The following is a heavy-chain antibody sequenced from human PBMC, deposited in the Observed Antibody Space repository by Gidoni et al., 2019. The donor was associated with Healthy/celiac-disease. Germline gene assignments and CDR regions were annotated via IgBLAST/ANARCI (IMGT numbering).Heavy chain of an antibody. D-gene: IGHD3-22*01. CDR2: ISGSGGST. Sequence: EVQLLESGGGLVQPGGSLRLSCAASGFTFSSYAISWVRQAPGKGLEWVSAISGSGGSTYYADSVKGRFTISRDNSKNTLYLQMNSLRAEDTAVYYCAKVETYYYDSSGTPFDYWGQGTLVTVSS. V-gene: IGHV3-23*01. CDR3: AKVETYYYDSSGTPFDY. CDR1: GFTFSSYA. J-gene: IGHJ4*02.